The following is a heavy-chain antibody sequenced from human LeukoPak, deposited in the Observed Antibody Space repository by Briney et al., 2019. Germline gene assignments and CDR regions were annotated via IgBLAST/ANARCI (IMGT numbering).Heavy chain of an antibody. CDR1: GGSISSSSYY. CDR2: IYYSGST. Sequence: SETLSLTCTVSGGSISSSSYYWGWIRQPPGKGLEWIGSIYYSGSTYYNPSLKSRVTISVDTSKNQFSLKLSSVTAADTAVYYCASPRQNYYDSSGYYSYWGQGTLVTVSS. D-gene: IGHD3-22*01. CDR3: ASPRQNYYDSSGYYSY. V-gene: IGHV4-39*07. J-gene: IGHJ4*02.